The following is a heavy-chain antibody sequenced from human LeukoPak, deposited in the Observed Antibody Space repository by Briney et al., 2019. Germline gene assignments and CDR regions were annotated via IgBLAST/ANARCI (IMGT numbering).Heavy chain of an antibody. J-gene: IGHJ4*02. CDR1: GYTFTSYW. Sequence: GESLKISCEGSGYTFTSYWIGWVRQMPGKGLEWMGIMNPADSDTRYNPSFQGQVTISADKSISTAYLQWSSLRASDTAMYYCARQKGRYCSGGSCYSGDYWGQGTLVTVSS. CDR2: MNPADSDT. CDR3: ARQKGRYCSGGSCYSGDY. D-gene: IGHD2-15*01. V-gene: IGHV5-51*01.